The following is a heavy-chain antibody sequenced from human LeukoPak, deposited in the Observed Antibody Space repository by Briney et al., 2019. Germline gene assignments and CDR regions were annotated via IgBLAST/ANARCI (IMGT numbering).Heavy chain of an antibody. V-gene: IGHV4-4*02. CDR3: ARAWAVAGPRDYYYYGMDV. D-gene: IGHD6-19*01. CDR1: GDSINSLDL. J-gene: IGHJ6*02. Sequence: SGTLSLTCTVSGDSINSLDLWSWVRQPPGKGLEWIGEINHSGSTNYNPSLKSRVTISVDTSKNQFSLKLSSVTAADTAVYYCARAWAVAGPRDYYYYGMDVWGQGTTVTVSS. CDR2: INHSGST.